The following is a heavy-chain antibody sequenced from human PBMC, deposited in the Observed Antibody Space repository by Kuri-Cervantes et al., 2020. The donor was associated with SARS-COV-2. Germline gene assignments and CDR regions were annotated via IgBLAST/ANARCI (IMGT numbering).Heavy chain of an antibody. CDR1: GGSISSYY. V-gene: IGHV4-59*01. Sequence: ESLKISRTVSGGSISSYYWSWIRQPPGKGLEWIGYIYYSGSTNYNPSLKSRVTISVDTSKNQFSLKLSSVTAADTAVYYCARVVVWSGYYFDYWGQGTLVTVSS. J-gene: IGHJ4*02. CDR2: IYYSGST. CDR3: ARVVVWSGYYFDY. D-gene: IGHD3-3*01.